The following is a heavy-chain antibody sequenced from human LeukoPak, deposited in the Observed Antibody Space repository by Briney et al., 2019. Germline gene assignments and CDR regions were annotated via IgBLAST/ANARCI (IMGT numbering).Heavy chain of an antibody. CDR2: IKSDGST. CDR3: ARAPSEIGGYYPEYFRH. J-gene: IGHJ1*01. CDR1: GFTFSSYW. D-gene: IGHD3-22*01. Sequence: GGSLRLSCAASGFTFSSYWMHWVRQAPGKGVVWVSRIKSDGSTNYADSVKGRFTISRDNAKNTVSLQMNSLRAEDTGVYYCARAPSEIGGYYPEYFRHWGQGTLVTVSS. V-gene: IGHV3-74*01.